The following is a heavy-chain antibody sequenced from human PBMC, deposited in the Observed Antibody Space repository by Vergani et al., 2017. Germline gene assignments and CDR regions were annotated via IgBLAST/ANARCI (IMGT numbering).Heavy chain of an antibody. V-gene: IGHV4-59*13. Sequence: QVQLEESGPGLVKPSETLSITCTVSGGSFNTYYWSWIRQSPGKGLEWIGYIYSTGSTNYNPSLNSRVTMSVYTSKNQLSLKLRSVNAADTAVYFCARVMYRDEASTGYRLEMIDICGQRTTVTISS. CDR1: GGSFNTYY. J-gene: IGHJ6*02. CDR2: IYSTGST. CDR3: ARVMYRDEASTGYRLEMIDI. D-gene: IGHD3-9*01.